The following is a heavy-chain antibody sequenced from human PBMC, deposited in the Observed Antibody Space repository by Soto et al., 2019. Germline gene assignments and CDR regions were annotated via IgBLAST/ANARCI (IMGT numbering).Heavy chain of an antibody. CDR3: ASDLAVALIDY. Sequence: QVQLVQSGAEVKKPGASVKVSCKASGYTFTSYGISWVRQAPGQGLEWMGWISAYNGNTKYEQKLQGRVTMTTDTHSCTAHLELRSRGSDDTAVCYCASDLAVALIDYWGQGTLVTVSS. J-gene: IGHJ4*02. CDR2: ISAYNGNT. V-gene: IGHV1-18*01. CDR1: GYTFTSYG. D-gene: IGHD6-19*01.